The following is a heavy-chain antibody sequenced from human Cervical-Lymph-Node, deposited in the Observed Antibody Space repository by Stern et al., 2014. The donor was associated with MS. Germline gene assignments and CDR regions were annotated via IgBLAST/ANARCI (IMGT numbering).Heavy chain of an antibody. CDR3: SPASAI. Sequence: EEQLVESGGGLVPPGGSLKLSCVVSGLSFSDAAVHWVRQASGKGLEWVGRIRGKGKNYATSYAASVKGRFILSRTDSENTAYLLMNSLKSEDTAVYYCSPASAIWGQGTAVTVSS. J-gene: IGHJ3*02. CDR2: IRGKGKNYAT. V-gene: IGHV3-73*01. CDR1: GLSFSDAA.